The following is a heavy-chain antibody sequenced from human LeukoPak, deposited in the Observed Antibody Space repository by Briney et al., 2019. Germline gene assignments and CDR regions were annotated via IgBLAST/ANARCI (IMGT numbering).Heavy chain of an antibody. J-gene: IGHJ4*02. CDR2: FDPEDGET. CDR1: GYTLTEVS. Sequence: ASVMVSCKVSGYTLTEVSMHWVRQAPGKGLEWMGGFDPEDGETIYAQKFQGRVTMTEDTSTDTAYMELSSLRSEDTAVYYCATVPHPRGLLSSYYFDYWGQGTLVTVSS. CDR3: ATVPHPRGLLSSYYFDY. V-gene: IGHV1-24*01. D-gene: IGHD2-15*01.